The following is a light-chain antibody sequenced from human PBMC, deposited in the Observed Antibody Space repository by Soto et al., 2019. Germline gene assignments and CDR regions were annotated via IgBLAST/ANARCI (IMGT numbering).Light chain of an antibody. Sequence: QSVLTQPASVSGSPGQSITISCTGTSSDVGGYNYVSWYQQCHPGEAPKLIIYDVSNRPSGVSNRFSGSKSGNTASLTISGLQAEDEADYYCSSYTSSSTLVFGGGTQLTVL. J-gene: IGLJ2*01. V-gene: IGLV2-14*01. CDR1: SSDVGGYNY. CDR2: DVS. CDR3: SSYTSSSTLV.